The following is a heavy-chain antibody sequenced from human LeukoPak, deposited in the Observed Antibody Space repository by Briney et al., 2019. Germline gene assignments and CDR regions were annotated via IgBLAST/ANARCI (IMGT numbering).Heavy chain of an antibody. CDR3: ARRTRVVVLGKYYYYMDV. Sequence: ASVKVSCKASGYTFTSYGISWVRQAPGQGLEWMGWISAYNGNTNYAQKLQGRVTMTTDTSTSTAYMELRSLRSDDTAVYYCARRTRVVVLGKYYYYMDVWGKGTTVTVSS. CDR2: ISAYNGNT. J-gene: IGHJ6*03. D-gene: IGHD2-15*01. CDR1: GYTFTSYG. V-gene: IGHV1-18*01.